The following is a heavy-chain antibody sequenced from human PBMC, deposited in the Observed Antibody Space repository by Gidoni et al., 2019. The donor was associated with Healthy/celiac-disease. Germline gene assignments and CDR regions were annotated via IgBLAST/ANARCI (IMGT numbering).Heavy chain of an antibody. CDR3: ARGPSSGWYGDY. CDR1: GYTFTSYA. J-gene: IGHJ4*02. Sequence: QVQLVQSGAEVKKPGASVKVSCKASGYTFTSYAMHWVRQAPGQRLEWMGWINAGNGNTKYSQKFQGRVTITRDTSASTAYMELSSLRSEDTTVYYCARGPSSGWYGDYWGQGTLVTVSS. V-gene: IGHV1-3*01. CDR2: INAGNGNT. D-gene: IGHD6-19*01.